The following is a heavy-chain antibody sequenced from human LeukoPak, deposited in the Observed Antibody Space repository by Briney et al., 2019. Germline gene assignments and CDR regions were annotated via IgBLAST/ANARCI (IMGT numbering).Heavy chain of an antibody. J-gene: IGHJ2*01. CDR3: ARTIYCGGDCYFYWYFDL. CDR1: GGSISGFY. V-gene: IGHV4-59*01. CDR2: IYYTGSI. Sequence: SETLSLTCTVSGGSISGFYWGWIRQPPGKGLEWIGFIYYTGSINYNPSLKSRVTISADTSKNQFSLKLSSVTAADTAVYYCARTIYCGGDCYFYWYFDLWGRGTLVTVSS. D-gene: IGHD2-21*02.